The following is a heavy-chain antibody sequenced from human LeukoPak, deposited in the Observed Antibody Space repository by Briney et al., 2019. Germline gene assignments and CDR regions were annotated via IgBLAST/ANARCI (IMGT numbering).Heavy chain of an antibody. CDR1: GLIFKTYG. CDR3: VGDGLANSYNDAFDV. J-gene: IGHJ3*01. CDR2: IENDGIKK. D-gene: IGHD3-16*01. Sequence: GGSLRLSCAASGLIFKTYGMHWVRQAPGKGLEWVAFIENDGIKKYYADSVKGRFTISRDNSKTTLFLQMNSLRPEDTAVFYCVGDGLANSYNDAFDVWGQGTMLTVSA. V-gene: IGHV3-30*02.